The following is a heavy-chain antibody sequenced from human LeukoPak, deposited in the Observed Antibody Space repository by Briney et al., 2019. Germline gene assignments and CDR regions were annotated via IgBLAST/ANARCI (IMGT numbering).Heavy chain of an antibody. CDR1: GFTFSSYE. CDR2: ISISVSTI. D-gene: IGHD6-19*01. Sequence: PGGSLRLSCAASGFTFSSYEMNWVRQAPGKGLEWVSYISISVSTIYYADSVKGRFTISRDNAKNSLYLQMNSLRAEDTAVYYCARVSLAVYYYYGMDVWGKGTTVTVSS. CDR3: ARVSLAVYYYYGMDV. V-gene: IGHV3-48*03. J-gene: IGHJ6*04.